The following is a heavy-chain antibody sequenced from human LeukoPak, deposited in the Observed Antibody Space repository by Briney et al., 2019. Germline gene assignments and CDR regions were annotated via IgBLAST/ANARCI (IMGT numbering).Heavy chain of an antibody. CDR2: ISGSGGST. D-gene: IGHD3-10*02. CDR3: AELGITMIGGV. J-gene: IGHJ6*04. Sequence: SLRLSCAASGFTFSNYGMSWVRQAPGKGLEWVSAISGSGGSTYYADSVKGRFTISRDNAKNSLYLQMNSLRAEDTAVYYCAELGITMIGGVWGKGTTVTISS. V-gene: IGHV3-23*01. CDR1: GFTFSNYG.